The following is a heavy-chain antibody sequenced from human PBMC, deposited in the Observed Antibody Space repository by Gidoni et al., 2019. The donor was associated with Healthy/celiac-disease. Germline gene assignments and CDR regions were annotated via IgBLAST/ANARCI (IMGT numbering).Heavy chain of an antibody. D-gene: IGHD3-22*01. Sequence: QVPLVESGGGVVQHGSSLRLSCASSGFTFSSSGMHWVRQDTGKALEWVAVIWYDGSNKYYAESVKGRFTISRDNSKNTLYLQMNSLRAEDTAVYYCARDPSPPRRVVVITHFDYWGQGTLVTVSS. CDR2: IWYDGSNK. V-gene: IGHV3-33*01. J-gene: IGHJ4*02. CDR3: ARDPSPPRRVVVITHFDY. CDR1: GFTFSSSG.